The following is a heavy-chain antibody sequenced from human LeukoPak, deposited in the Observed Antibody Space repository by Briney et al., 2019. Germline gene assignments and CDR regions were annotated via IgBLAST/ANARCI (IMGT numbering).Heavy chain of an antibody. D-gene: IGHD1-26*01. CDR3: ARDVGNSGSYTGDY. J-gene: IGHJ4*02. CDR1: GFTVSSNY. V-gene: IGHV3-53*01. Sequence: GGSLRLSCAASGFTVSSNYMSWARQAPGKGLEWVSVIYSGGSTYYADSVKGRFTISRDNSKNALYLQMNSLRAEDTAVYYCARDVGNSGSYTGDYWGQGTLVTVSS. CDR2: IYSGGST.